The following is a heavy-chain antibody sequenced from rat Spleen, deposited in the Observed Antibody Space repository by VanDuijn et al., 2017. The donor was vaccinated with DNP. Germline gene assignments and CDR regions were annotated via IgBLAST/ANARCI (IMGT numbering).Heavy chain of an antibody. D-gene: IGHD3-8*01. CDR2: ISSGGST. V-gene: IGHV2S8*01. CDR1: GFSLTSDG. CDR3: ARVPNTYYVMDA. Sequence: QVQLKETGPGLVQPTQTLSLTCTVSGFSLTSDGVHWIRQPPGKGLEWIAAISSGGSTYYNSALKSRLYISRDTSQSQVFLKMTSLQTEDTATYYCARVPNTYYVMDAWGQGASVTVSS. J-gene: IGHJ4*01.